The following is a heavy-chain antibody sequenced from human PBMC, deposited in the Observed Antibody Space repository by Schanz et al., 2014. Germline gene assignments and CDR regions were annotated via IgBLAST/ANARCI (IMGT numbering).Heavy chain of an antibody. CDR1: GFTLSSYW. D-gene: IGHD4-17*01. J-gene: IGHJ4*02. CDR3: TRPSFDYGDVDY. CDR2: TNGDGTNA. Sequence: EVKLVESGGGAVRPGGSLRLSCAASGFTLSSYWMHWVRQVPGKGLEWVSCTNGDGTNANYADSVKGRFTITRDRFQNTLYLRMSSLRADVAAVYYCTRPSFDYGDVDYWGQGTLVTVSS. V-gene: IGHV3-74*01.